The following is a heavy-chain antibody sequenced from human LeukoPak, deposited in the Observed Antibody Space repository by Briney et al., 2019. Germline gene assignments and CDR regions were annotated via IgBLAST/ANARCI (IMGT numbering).Heavy chain of an antibody. CDR2: FCLGRDT. D-gene: IGHD1-14*01. V-gene: IGHV4-38-2*02. J-gene: IGHJ4*02. Sequence: PSETLSLTCTVSGDSVTNDFFWGWVRQPPGKELEWIGSFCLGRDTYYRPSLKSRVTISVDTSKNQFSLNLNSVTAADTAVYYCARWASISREPGGFFDHWGRGTLVTVSS. CDR3: ARWASISREPGGFFDH. CDR1: GDSVTNDFF.